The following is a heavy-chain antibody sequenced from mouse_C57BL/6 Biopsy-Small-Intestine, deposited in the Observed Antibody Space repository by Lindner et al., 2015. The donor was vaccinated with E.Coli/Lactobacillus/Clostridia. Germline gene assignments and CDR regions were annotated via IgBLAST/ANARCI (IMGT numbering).Heavy chain of an antibody. D-gene: IGHD1-1*01. V-gene: IGHV1-85*01. CDR1: GYTFTRYD. Sequence: VQLQESGPELVKPGASVKLSCKASGYTFTRYDINWVKQRPGQGLEWIGWIYPRDGSTKYNEKFKGKATLTVDTSSSTAYMELHSLTSEDSAVYFCARDGSSYLTYWYFDVWGTGTTVTVSS. J-gene: IGHJ1*03. CDR3: ARDGSSYLTYWYFDV. CDR2: IYPRDGST.